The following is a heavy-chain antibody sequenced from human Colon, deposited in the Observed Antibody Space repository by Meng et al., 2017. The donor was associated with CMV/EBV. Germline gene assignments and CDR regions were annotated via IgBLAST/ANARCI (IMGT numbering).Heavy chain of an antibody. D-gene: IGHD2-21*02. CDR3: AKVPRLGDPDSDPDD. CDR2: IYSGGDIA. Sequence: GESLKISCAASGFTFSSYAMSWVRQAPGEGMQWVSVIYSGGDIAYYADSVKGRFTISRDNSRSTLYLQMSTLRIEDTATYYCAKVPRLGDPDSDPDDWGQGALVTVSS. J-gene: IGHJ4*02. CDR1: GFTFSSYA. V-gene: IGHV3-23*03.